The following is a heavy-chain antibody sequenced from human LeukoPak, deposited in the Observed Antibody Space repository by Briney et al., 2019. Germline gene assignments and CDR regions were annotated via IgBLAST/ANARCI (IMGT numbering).Heavy chain of an antibody. CDR2: IYYSGST. CDR1: GGSISSYY. J-gene: IGHJ5*02. Sequence: SETLSLTCTVSGGSISSYYWSWIRQPPGKGLEWIGYIYYSGSTNYNPSLKSRVTISVDTSKNQFSLKLSSVTAADTAVYYCARLRAAAGLGDRWFDPWGQGTLVTVSS. V-gene: IGHV4-59*08. CDR3: ARLRAAAGLGDRWFDP. D-gene: IGHD6-13*01.